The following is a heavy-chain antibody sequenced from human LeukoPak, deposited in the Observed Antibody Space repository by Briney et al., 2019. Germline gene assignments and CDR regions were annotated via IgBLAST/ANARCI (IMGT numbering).Heavy chain of an antibody. CDR2: ISSSGSSI. D-gene: IGHD2-15*01. CDR3: ARGYLDCSGGYCYHYYYYMDV. V-gene: IGHV3-11*01. CDR1: GFTFSDYY. Sequence: GGSLRLSCAASGFTFSDYYMSWIRQAPGKGLEWVSYISSSGSSIYYADSVKGRFTISRDNAKNSLYLQMNSLRAEDTAVYYCARGYLDCSGGYCYHYYYYMDVWGKGTTVTISS. J-gene: IGHJ6*03.